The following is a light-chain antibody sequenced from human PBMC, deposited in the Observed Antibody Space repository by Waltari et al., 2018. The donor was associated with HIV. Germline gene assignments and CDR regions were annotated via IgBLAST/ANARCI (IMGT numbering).Light chain of an antibody. J-gene: IGLJ2*01. CDR2: EGN. CDR1: SSKVGTYSL. Sequence: QSALTQPASVSGSPGQSITISCTGSSSKVGTYSLFAWYQHNPGKAPKRIIYEGNKRPSGVSTRFSGSKSGNTASLTISGRQAEDEADYYCSSCTSFSTVLVGGGTKLTVL. V-gene: IGLV2-23*03. CDR3: SSCTSFSTVL.